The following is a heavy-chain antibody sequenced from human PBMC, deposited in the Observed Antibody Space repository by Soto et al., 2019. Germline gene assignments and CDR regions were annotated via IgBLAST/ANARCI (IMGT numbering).Heavy chain of an antibody. J-gene: IGHJ4*02. CDR3: ARGGGYDSFDY. Sequence: QLQLQESGSGLVKTSETLSLTRTVSGASISYGGFSWSWIRQSPGKGLEWIGYISHLESTYFHPSFKSRLTMSIDRTRNQFSLKLSSVTAADMAVYYCARGGGYDSFDYWGQGVLVTVSS. V-gene: IGHV4-30-2*06. CDR1: GASISYGGFS. D-gene: IGHD5-12*01. CDR2: ISHLEST.